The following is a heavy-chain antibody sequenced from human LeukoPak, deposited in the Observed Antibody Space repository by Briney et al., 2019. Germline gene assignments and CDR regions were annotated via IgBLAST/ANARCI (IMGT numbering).Heavy chain of an antibody. V-gene: IGHV1-2*02. CDR2: INPKSGGT. Sequence: GASVKVSCKASGYTFTGYYMHWVRQAPGQGLEWMGWINPKSGGTNYAQKFQGRVTMTRDTSISTDYMELSSLRSDDTAVYYCARDLGVATIRDYFDHWGQGTLVTVSS. CDR1: GYTFTGYY. J-gene: IGHJ4*02. CDR3: ARDLGVATIRDYFDH. D-gene: IGHD5-12*01.